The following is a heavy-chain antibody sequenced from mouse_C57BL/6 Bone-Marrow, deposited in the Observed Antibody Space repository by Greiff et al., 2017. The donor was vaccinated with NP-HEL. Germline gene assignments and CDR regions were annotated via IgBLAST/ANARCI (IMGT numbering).Heavy chain of an antibody. CDR2: IDPENGDT. Sequence: VQLQQSGAELVRPGASVKLSCTASGFNITDDYMHWVKQRPEQGLEWIGWIDPENGDTEYASKFQGKATITADTSSNTAYLQLSSLTSEDTAVYYCTSYDSLDYWGQGTTLTVSS. V-gene: IGHV14-4*01. CDR1: GFNITDDY. CDR3: TSYDSLDY. D-gene: IGHD2-4*01. J-gene: IGHJ2*01.